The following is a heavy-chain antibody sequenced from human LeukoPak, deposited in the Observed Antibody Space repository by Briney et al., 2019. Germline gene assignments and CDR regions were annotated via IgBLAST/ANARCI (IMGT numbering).Heavy chain of an antibody. V-gene: IGHV4-39*07. D-gene: IGHD6-6*01. CDR1: GGSISKHDYY. CDR2: IYYSGNT. Sequence: PSETLSLTCTVSGGSISKHDYYWAWIRQPPGKGLEWIGSIYYSGNTYYNPSLKSRITILVDTSKNQFSLKLNSVTAADTAVYYCATGLGRSSDHWGQGTLVTVSS. CDR3: ATGLGRSSDH. J-gene: IGHJ5*02.